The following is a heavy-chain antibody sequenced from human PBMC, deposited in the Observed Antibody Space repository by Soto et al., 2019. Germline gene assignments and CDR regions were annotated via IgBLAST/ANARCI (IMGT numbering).Heavy chain of an antibody. D-gene: IGHD2-2*01. J-gene: IGHJ6*03. Sequence: GGSLRLSCAASGFTFDDYAMHWVRQAPGKGLEWVSGISWNSGSIGYADSVKGRFTISRDNAKNSLYLQMNSLRAEDTALYYCVTGYCSSTSCYGGFYYYMDVWGKGTTVTVSS. CDR1: GFTFDDYA. CDR2: ISWNSGSI. CDR3: VTGYCSSTSCYGGFYYYMDV. V-gene: IGHV3-9*01.